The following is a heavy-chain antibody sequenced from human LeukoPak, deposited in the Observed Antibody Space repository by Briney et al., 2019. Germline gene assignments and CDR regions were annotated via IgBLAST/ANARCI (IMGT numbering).Heavy chain of an antibody. V-gene: IGHV1-2*02. J-gene: IGHJ4*02. CDR2: INPNSGGT. Sequence: ASVKVSCKASGYTFTGYYMHWVRQAPGQGLEWMGWINPNSGGTNYAQKFQGRVTMTRDTSISTAYMELSRLRSDDTAVYYCARGGLSGYSYVNYFDYWGQGTLVTATS. D-gene: IGHD5-18*01. CDR1: GYTFTGYY. CDR3: ARGGLSGYSYVNYFDY.